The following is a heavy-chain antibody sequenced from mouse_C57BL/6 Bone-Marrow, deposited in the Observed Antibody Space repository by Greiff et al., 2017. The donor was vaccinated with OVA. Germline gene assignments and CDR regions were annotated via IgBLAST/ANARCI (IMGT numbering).Heavy chain of an antibody. J-gene: IGHJ3*01. V-gene: IGHV2-6-1*01. CDR2: IWSDGST. CDR1: GFSLTSYG. Sequence: VKLVESGPGLVAPSQSLSITCTVSGFSLTSYGVHWVRQPPGTGLEWLVVIWSDGSTTYNSALKSRLSISKDNSTSQVFLKMNSLQTDDTAMYYCARHGDSSGYPFAYWGKGTLVTVSA. CDR3: ARHGDSSGYPFAY. D-gene: IGHD3-2*02.